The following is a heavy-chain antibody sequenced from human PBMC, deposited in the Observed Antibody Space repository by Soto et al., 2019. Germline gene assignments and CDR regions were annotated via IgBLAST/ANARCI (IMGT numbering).Heavy chain of an antibody. CDR3: AMPEDLAPATTGWTY. J-gene: IGHJ4*02. V-gene: IGHV5-51*01. CDR2: IYPGDSET. Sequence: GESLKISCKGSGYNFANYWIGWVRQMPGKGLEWMGIIYPGDSETRYSPSFQGQVTISADKSISTAYLQWSSLKASDTAMYYCAMPEDLAPATTGWTYWGQGTLVTVSS. CDR1: GYNFANYW. D-gene: IGHD2-2*01.